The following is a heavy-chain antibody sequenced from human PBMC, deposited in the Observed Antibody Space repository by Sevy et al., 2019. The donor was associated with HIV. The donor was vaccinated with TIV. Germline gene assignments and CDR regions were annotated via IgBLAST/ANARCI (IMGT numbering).Heavy chain of an antibody. D-gene: IGHD3-10*01. CDR1: RFTSSSDS. J-gene: IGHJ6*02. Sequence: GGSLRLSCVASRFTSSSDSMNWVRQAPGKGLEWVSSISSSSSYIYYADSVKGRFSSSRDNAKKSLYLQMNSLRVEDTAVYYCARDRDGSGSSGGYGMDVWGQGTTVTVSS. CDR3: ARDRDGSGSSGGYGMDV. CDR2: ISSSSSYI. V-gene: IGHV3-21*01.